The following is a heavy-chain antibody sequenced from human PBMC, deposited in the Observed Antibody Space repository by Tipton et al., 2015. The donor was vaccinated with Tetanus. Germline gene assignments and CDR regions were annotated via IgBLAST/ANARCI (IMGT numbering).Heavy chain of an antibody. J-gene: IGHJ5*02. V-gene: IGHV5-51*01. CDR3: ARLPKHYSASGST. CDR1: GSIINTTW. Sequence: GSIINTTWLTWVRQPPGKGPEWMGIIYPGDSDATYSPSFQGQVTISLDKSISTAYLQWSSLKASDTAIYFCARLPKHYSASGSTWGQGTQVTVSS. CDR2: IYPGDSDA. D-gene: IGHD3-10*01.